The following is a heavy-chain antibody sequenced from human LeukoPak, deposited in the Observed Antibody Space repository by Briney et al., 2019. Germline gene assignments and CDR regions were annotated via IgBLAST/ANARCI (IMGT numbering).Heavy chain of an antibody. CDR3: ASQKGTLFDY. D-gene: IGHD3-10*01. V-gene: IGHV4-30-2*01. CDR1: GGSITNADYS. CDR2: IYHNGNT. J-gene: IGHJ4*02. Sequence: SQTLSLTCSVSGGSITNADYSWSWIRQPPGKGLEWVAYIYHNGNTYSNPSLKSRVTMSLGGSENEFSLELSSVTAADTAVYYCASQKGTLFDYWGRGTLVTVSS.